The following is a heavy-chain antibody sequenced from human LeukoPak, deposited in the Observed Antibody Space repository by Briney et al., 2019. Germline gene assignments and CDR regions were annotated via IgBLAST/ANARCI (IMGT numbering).Heavy chain of an antibody. CDR1: GFTFSNYA. Sequence: QPGGSLRLSCAASGFTFSNYAMTWVRQAPGKGLEWVSVINSGGSTYYSGSVKGRFTISRDNSKNTLYLQMNSLRAEDTAVYYCAKWFYSMDVWGQGTTVTVSS. V-gene: IGHV3-53*01. CDR3: AKWFYSMDV. J-gene: IGHJ6*02. CDR2: INSGGST. D-gene: IGHD3-22*01.